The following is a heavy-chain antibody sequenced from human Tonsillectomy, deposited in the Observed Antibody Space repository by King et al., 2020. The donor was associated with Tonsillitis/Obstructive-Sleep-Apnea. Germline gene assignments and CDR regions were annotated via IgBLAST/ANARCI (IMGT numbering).Heavy chain of an antibody. CDR2: INHSGST. V-gene: IGHV4-34*01. Sequence: VQLQQWGAGLLKPSETLSLTCAVYGGSFSGYYWSWIRQPPGKGLEWIGEINHSGSTNYNPSLKSRVTISVDTSKNQFSLKLSSVTAADTAVYYCARGRSPRGYCSSASCYTNGVKTYYFDYWGQGTLVTVSS. D-gene: IGHD2-2*02. J-gene: IGHJ4*02. CDR1: GGSFSGYY. CDR3: ARGRSPRGYCSSASCYTNGVKTYYFDY.